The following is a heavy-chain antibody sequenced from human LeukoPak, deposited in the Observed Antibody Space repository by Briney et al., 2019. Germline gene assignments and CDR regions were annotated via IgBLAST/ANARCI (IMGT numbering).Heavy chain of an antibody. CDR1: GFTFSSYE. V-gene: IGHV3-48*03. Sequence: GGSLRLSCAASGFTFSSYEMNWVRQAPGKGLEWVSYISSSGSTKYYADSVKGRFTISRDNAKNSLYLQMNSLRAEDTAVYCCARLVDPWGSYRLDYWGQGTLVTVSS. D-gene: IGHD3-16*02. CDR3: ARLVDPWGSYRLDY. J-gene: IGHJ4*02. CDR2: ISSSGSTK.